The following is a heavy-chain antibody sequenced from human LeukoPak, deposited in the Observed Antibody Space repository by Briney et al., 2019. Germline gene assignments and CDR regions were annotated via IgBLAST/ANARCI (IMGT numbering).Heavy chain of an antibody. D-gene: IGHD3-3*01. V-gene: IGHV4-4*07. Sequence: SETLSLTCTVSGGSISSYYWSWIRQPAGKGLEWIGRIYTSGSTNYNPSLKSRVTMSVDTSKNQFSLKLSSVTAADTAVYYCARLTHYDFWSGHRAFDIWGQGTMVTVSS. CDR2: IYTSGST. CDR3: ARLTHYDFWSGHRAFDI. J-gene: IGHJ3*02. CDR1: GGSISSYY.